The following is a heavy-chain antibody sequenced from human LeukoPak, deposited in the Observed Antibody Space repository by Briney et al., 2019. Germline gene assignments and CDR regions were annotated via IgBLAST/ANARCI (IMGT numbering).Heavy chain of an antibody. CDR2: IWYDGSNK. V-gene: IGHV3-33*01. Sequence: GGSLRLSCAASGFTFSSYGMHWVRQAAGKGLEWVAVIWYDGSNKYYADSVKGRFTISRDNSKNTLYLQMNSLRVEDTAVYYCARGGAAAARKRGIDYWGQGTLVTVSS. CDR3: ARGGAAAARKRGIDY. CDR1: GFTFSSYG. J-gene: IGHJ4*02. D-gene: IGHD6-13*01.